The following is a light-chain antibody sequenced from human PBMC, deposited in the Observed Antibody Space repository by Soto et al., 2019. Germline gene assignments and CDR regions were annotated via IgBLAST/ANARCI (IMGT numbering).Light chain of an antibody. J-gene: IGKJ4*01. CDR3: QQYKSYSLT. Sequence: DIQMTQSPSTVSASVGDRVIITFRASQSISSWLAWYQQKPGKVPKLLIYKASSLESGVPSRFSGSGSGTEFTLAISSLQADDFATYYCQQYKSYSLTFGGGTKVDIK. CDR2: KAS. V-gene: IGKV1-5*03. CDR1: QSISSW.